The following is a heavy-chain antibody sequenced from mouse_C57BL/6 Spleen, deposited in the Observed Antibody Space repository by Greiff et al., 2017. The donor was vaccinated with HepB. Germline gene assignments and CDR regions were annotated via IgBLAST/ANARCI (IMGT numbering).Heavy chain of an antibody. CDR2: INPGSGGT. CDR3: ASCYYGSSFWYFDV. D-gene: IGHD1-1*01. Sequence: QVQLQQSGAELVRPGTSVKVSCKASGYAFTNYLIEWVKQRPGQGLEWIGVINPGSGGTNYNEKFKGKATLTADKSSSTAYMQLSSLTSEDSAVYFCASCYYGSSFWYFDVWGTGTTVTVSS. V-gene: IGHV1-54*01. CDR1: GYAFTNYL. J-gene: IGHJ1*03.